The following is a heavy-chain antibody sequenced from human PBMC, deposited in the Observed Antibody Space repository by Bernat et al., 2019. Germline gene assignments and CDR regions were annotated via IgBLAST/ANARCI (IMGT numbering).Heavy chain of an antibody. V-gene: IGHV3-30*18. CDR1: GFTFSSYG. D-gene: IGHD3-22*01. CDR3: AKSSLGYYDSSGYYNDAFDI. CDR2: ISYDGSNK. J-gene: IGHJ3*02. Sequence: QVQLVESGGGVVQPGRSQRLSCAASGFTFSSYGMHWVRQAPGKGLEWVAVISYDGSNKYYADSVKGRFTISRDNSKNTLYLQMNSLRAEDTAVYYCAKSSLGYYDSSGYYNDAFDIWGQGTMVTVSS.